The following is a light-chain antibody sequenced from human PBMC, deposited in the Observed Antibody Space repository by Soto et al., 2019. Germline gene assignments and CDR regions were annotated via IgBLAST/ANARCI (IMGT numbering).Light chain of an antibody. CDR2: GNT. V-gene: IGLV1-40*01. Sequence: QSVLTQPPSVSGAPGQRVTISCTGSSSNIGAGFDVHWYQQLPGTAPKLLISGNTNRPSGVPDRFAGYKYGTSASLANTGLQAEDEADYYCQSYDITLSGWVFCGGTNVTVL. CDR3: QSYDITLSGWV. CDR1: SSNIGAGFD. J-gene: IGLJ3*02.